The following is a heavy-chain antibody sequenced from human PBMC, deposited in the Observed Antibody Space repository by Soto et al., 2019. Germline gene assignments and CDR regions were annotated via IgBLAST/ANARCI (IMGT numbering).Heavy chain of an antibody. CDR3: ARALVRGVITYYFDY. CDR1: GFTISSYW. D-gene: IGHD3-10*01. V-gene: IGHV3-7*05. J-gene: IGHJ4*02. Sequence: GGSLILSCAASGFTISSYWMSWVRQAPGKGLEWVANIKQDGSEKYYVDSVKGRFTISRDNAKNSLYLQMNSLRAEDTAVYYCARALVRGVITYYFDYWGQGTLITV. CDR2: IKQDGSEK.